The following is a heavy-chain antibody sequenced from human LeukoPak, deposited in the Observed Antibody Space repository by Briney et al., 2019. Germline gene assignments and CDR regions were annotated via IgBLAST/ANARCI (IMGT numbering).Heavy chain of an antibody. CDR2: IRCSGRGT. D-gene: IGHD4-17*01. CDR3: ARDPKGDYIRAFDM. V-gene: IGHV3-23*01. Sequence: GGSLRLSCSASGVILSNYALMWLRQSRGKGREWVAAIRCSGRGTFYADSVKGPFTISRDNYKNPPYLQMPGLRAQDPAVSYCARDPKGDYIRAFDMWGRGTLVTASS. CDR1: GVILSNYA. J-gene: IGHJ3*02.